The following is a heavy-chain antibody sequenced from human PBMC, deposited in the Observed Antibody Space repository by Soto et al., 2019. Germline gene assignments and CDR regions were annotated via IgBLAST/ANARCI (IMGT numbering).Heavy chain of an antibody. J-gene: IGHJ4*02. Sequence: SETLSLTCDVSGDTISTGGYTWAWIRQPPGKALEWIGHTYHSGNPYYNPSLKSRVTISVDRSKNQFSLKLSSVTAADTAVYYCARSDFWSGYYTDYWGQGTLVTVSS. CDR1: GDTISTGGYT. V-gene: IGHV4-30-2*01. D-gene: IGHD3-3*01. CDR2: TYHSGNP. CDR3: ARSDFWSGYYTDY.